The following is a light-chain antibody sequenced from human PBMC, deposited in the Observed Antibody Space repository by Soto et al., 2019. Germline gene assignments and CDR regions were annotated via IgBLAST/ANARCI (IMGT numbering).Light chain of an antibody. CDR3: HQTYNTLYT. Sequence: DIQMTQSPSSLSASVGDRVTISCRTSQTIDNYLNWYQQKPGKAPQLLISAASALQSGVPSRFSGSGSGTEFTLTISSLQPEDYATYYCHQTYNTLYTFGQWTKVEIK. J-gene: IGKJ2*01. CDR2: AAS. V-gene: IGKV1-39*01. CDR1: QTIDNY.